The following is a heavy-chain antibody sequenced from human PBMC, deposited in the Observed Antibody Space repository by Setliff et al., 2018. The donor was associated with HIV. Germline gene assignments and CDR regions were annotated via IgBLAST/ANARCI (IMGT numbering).Heavy chain of an antibody. CDR3: ARDNHGFPVG. CDR2: INHSGTT. D-gene: IGHD1-1*01. J-gene: IGHJ4*02. V-gene: IGHV4-34*01. CDR1: GGAFNGYY. Sequence: SETLSLTCNVSGGAFNGYYWSWIRQSHGKGLAWIGEINHSGTTNYNPSLKSRLTVLLDTSKNQVSLRLNSLTAADTAVYYCARDNHGFPVGWGRGTLVTVSS.